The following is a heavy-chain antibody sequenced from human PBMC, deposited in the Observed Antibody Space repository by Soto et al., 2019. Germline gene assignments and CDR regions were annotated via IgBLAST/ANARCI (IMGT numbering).Heavy chain of an antibody. J-gene: IGHJ4*02. V-gene: IGHV1-46*01. CDR2: INPSGGST. CDR1: GYTFTSYY. CDR3: ARAPSRDILPGYLFDY. D-gene: IGHD3-9*01. Sequence: GASVKVSCKASGYTFTSYYMHWVRQAPGQGLEWMGIINPSGGSTSYAQKFQGRVTMTRDTSTSTVYMELSSLRSEDTAVYYCARAPSRDILPGYLFDYRGQGTLVNVSS.